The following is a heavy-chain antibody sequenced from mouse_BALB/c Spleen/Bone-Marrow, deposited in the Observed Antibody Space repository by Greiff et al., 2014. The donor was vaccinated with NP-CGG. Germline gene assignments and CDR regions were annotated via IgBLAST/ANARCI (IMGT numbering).Heavy chain of an antibody. CDR1: GFSLTSYG. D-gene: IGHD1-2*01. V-gene: IGHV2-9*02. CDR2: IWADGST. J-gene: IGHJ4*01. Sequence: VMLVESGPGLVAPSQSLSISCTVSGFSLTSYGVHWVRQPPGKGLEWLGVIWADGSTNYNSALMPRLSISKDNSKSQVFLKMNSLQTDDTATYYGARITTATGAMGYWGQGTSVTVST. CDR3: ARITTATGAMGY.